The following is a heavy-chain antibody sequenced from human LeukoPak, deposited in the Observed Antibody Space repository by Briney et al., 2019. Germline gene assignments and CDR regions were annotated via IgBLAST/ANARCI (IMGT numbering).Heavy chain of an antibody. Sequence: GGSLRLSCAASGFTLSSYSMNWVRQAPGKGLEWVSSISSSSSYIYYADSVKGRFTISRDNAKNSLYLQMNSLRAEDTAVYYCARDLSSSGWYYFDYWGQGTLVTVSS. J-gene: IGHJ4*02. V-gene: IGHV3-21*01. CDR2: ISSSSSYI. CDR1: GFTLSSYS. CDR3: ARDLSSSGWYYFDY. D-gene: IGHD6-19*01.